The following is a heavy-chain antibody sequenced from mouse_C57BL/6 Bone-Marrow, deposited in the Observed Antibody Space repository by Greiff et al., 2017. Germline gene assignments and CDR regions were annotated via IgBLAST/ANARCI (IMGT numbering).Heavy chain of an antibody. J-gene: IGHJ1*03. CDR3: ARGRWGWYFDV. CDR1: GYTFTDYY. Sequence: QVHVKQSGAELVRPGASVKLSCKASGYTFTDYYINWVKQRPGQGLEWIARIYPGSGNTYYNEKFKGKATLTAEKSSSTAYMQLSSLTSEDAAVYFCARGRWGWYFDVWGTGTTVTVSS. CDR2: IYPGSGNT. V-gene: IGHV1-76*01. D-gene: IGHD4-1*01.